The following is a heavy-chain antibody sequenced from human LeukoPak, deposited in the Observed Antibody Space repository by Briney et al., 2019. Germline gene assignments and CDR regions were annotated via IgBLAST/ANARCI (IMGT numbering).Heavy chain of an antibody. D-gene: IGHD6-13*01. CDR1: GGSISSYY. J-gene: IGHJ4*02. V-gene: IGHV4-59*01. CDR2: IYYSGST. CDR3: ARAHRAAAGNYHFDY. Sequence: SETLSLTCTVSGGSISSYYWSWIRQPPGKGLEWIGYIYYSGSTNYNPSLKSRVTISVDTSKSQFSLKLSSVTAADTAVYYCARAHRAAAGNYHFDYWGQGTLVTVSS.